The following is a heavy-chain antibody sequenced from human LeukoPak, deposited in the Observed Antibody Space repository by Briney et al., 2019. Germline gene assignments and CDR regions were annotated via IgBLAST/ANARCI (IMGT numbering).Heavy chain of an antibody. CDR3: ASTWRGYSGYDTFDY. CDR2: ISGSGGST. D-gene: IGHD5-12*01. V-gene: IGHV3-23*01. J-gene: IGHJ4*02. Sequence: GGSLRLSCAASGFTFSSYGMSWVGQAPGKGLEWVSAISGSGGSTYYADSVRGRFTISRDNSKNSLYLQMNSLRAEDTAVYYCASTWRGYSGYDTFDYWGQGTLVTVSS. CDR1: GFTFSSYG.